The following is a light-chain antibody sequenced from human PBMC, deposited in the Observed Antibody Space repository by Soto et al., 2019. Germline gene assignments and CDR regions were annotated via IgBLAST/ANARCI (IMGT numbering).Light chain of an antibody. CDR1: QSISNW. CDR2: KAI. Sequence: DIQMTQSPSTLSASVGDRVTITCRASQSISNWLAWYQQKPGKAPKLLIYKAINLQSGVPSRLSGSGSWTEFTLTLSGLQPDDFATYFWQRYNDFQDVFGQGTK. J-gene: IGKJ2*01. CDR3: QRYNDFQDV. V-gene: IGKV1-5*03.